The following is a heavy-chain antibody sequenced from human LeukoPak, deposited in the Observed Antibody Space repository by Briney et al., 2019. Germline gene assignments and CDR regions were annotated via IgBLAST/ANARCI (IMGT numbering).Heavy chain of an antibody. D-gene: IGHD3-22*01. CDR3: ARGWYYDSSGYALDY. CDR2: IWYDGSNK. Sequence: PGRSLRRSCAASGFTFSSYGMHWVRQAPGKGLEWVAVIWYDGSNKYYADSVKGRFTISRDNSKNTLYLQMNSLRAEDTAVYYCARGWYYDSSGYALDYWGQGTLVTVSS. V-gene: IGHV3-33*01. J-gene: IGHJ4*02. CDR1: GFTFSSYG.